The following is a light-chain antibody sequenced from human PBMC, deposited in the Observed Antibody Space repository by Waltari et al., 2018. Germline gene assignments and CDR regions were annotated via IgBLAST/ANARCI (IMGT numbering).Light chain of an antibody. CDR2: AAS. Sequence: DIQMTQSPSSLSASVGDTVTVTCRASQNIRTHLNWYQQKPTTAPKLLIYAASTLHRGVPYRFSGSGSETDFTLTVTNLQPDDFAIYFCQQSFSSPWTFGQGTRV. V-gene: IGKV1-39*01. CDR3: QQSFSSPWT. CDR1: QNIRTH. J-gene: IGKJ1*01.